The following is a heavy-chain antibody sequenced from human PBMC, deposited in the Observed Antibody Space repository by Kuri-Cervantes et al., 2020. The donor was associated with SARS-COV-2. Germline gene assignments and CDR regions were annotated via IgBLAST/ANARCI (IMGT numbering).Heavy chain of an antibody. J-gene: IGHJ3*02. CDR2: INPNSGGT. Sequence: VKVSCKASGYTFTGYYMHWVRQAPGQGLEWMGWINPNSGGTNYAQKFQGWVTMTRDTSISTVYMELSRLRSDDTAVYYCARSTPLRRLVVISQGGAFDIWGQGTMVTVSS. CDR1: GYTFTGYY. V-gene: IGHV1-2*04. CDR3: ARSTPLRRLVVISQGGAFDI. D-gene: IGHD3-22*01.